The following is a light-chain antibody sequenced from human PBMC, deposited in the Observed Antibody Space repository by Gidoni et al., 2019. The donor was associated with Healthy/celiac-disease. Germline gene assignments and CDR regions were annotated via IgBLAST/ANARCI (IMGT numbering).Light chain of an antibody. CDR3: LQSGSSLCS. V-gene: IGKV3-20*01. CDR1: QSVSSSY. J-gene: IGKJ2*04. CDR2: GAS. Sequence: EIVLTQAPGTLSLSPGERAAIAGRASQSVSSSYLAWYQQKPGQAPRLLIYGASSRATGIPDRFSGSGSGTDFTLTISRLEPEDFAVYYCLQSGSSLCSFGQGTKLEIK.